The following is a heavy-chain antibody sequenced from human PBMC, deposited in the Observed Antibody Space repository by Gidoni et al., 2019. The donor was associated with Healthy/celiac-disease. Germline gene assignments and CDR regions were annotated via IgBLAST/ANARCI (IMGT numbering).Heavy chain of an antibody. Sequence: QVQLVESGGGVVQPGRSLRLSCAASGFTFSSYGMHWVRQAPGKGLEWGAVISYDGSNKYYADSVKGRFTISRDNSKNTLYLQRNSLRAEDTAVYYCAKSGFLEYETYYYYGMDVWGQGTTVTVSS. V-gene: IGHV3-30*18. CDR3: AKSGFLEYETYYYYGMDV. CDR1: GFTFSSYG. CDR2: ISYDGSNK. J-gene: IGHJ6*02. D-gene: IGHD3-3*01.